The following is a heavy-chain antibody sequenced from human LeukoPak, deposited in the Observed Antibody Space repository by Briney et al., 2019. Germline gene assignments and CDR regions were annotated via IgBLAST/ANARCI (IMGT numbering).Heavy chain of an antibody. CDR3: ARADRDCSGGSCYIFDY. CDR1: GGSFSCYY. J-gene: IGHJ4*02. D-gene: IGHD2-15*01. V-gene: IGHV4-34*01. Sequence: PSETLSLTCAVYGGSFSCYYWSWIPQPPGKGLEWIGDINHSGRTNYNPSLKSRVTISVDTSKNQFSLKLSSVTAADTAVYYCARADRDCSGGSCYIFDYWGQGTVVTVSS. CDR2: INHSGRT.